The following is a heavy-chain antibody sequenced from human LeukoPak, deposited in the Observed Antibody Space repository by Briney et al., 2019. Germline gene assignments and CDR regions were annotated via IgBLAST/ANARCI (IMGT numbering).Heavy chain of an antibody. V-gene: IGHV3-48*04. D-gene: IGHD2-15*01. CDR2: ISSSGSTI. CDR1: GFTFSSYA. Sequence: PGGSLRLSCAASGFTFSSYAMSWVRQAPGKGLEWVSYISSSGSTIYYADSVKGRFTISRDNAKNSLFLQMNSLRAEDTAVYYCARVLRYCSGGNCYSGGLGYMDVWGKGTTVTISS. CDR3: ARVLRYCSGGNCYSGGLGYMDV. J-gene: IGHJ6*03.